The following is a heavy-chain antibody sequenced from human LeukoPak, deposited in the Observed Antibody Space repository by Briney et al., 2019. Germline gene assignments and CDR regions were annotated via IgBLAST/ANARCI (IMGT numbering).Heavy chain of an antibody. J-gene: IGHJ4*02. D-gene: IGHD6-6*01. CDR3: ASPIAARPRDY. V-gene: IGHV4-34*01. Sequence: PSETLSLTCAVYGGSFSGYYWSWLRQPPGKGLEWIGEINHSGSTNYNPSLKSRVIISVDTSKNQFSLKLSSVTAADTAVYYCASPIAARPRDYWGQGTLVTVPS. CDR1: GGSFSGYY. CDR2: INHSGST.